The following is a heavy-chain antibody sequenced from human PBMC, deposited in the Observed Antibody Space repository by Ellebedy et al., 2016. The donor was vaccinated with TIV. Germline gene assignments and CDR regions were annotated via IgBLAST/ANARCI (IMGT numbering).Heavy chain of an antibody. CDR1: GFTFSNYA. V-gene: IGHV3-23*01. CDR2: ITGSGDNT. J-gene: IGHJ3*01. D-gene: IGHD4-23*01. CDR3: ARDPVGVGPAFDV. Sequence: PGGSLRLSCAASGFTFSNYATSWVRQAPGKGLEWVSSITGSGDNTYYADSVKGRFTISRDNSKNTLYLQMISLRAEDTAVYYCARDPVGVGPAFDVWGQGKVVNVSS.